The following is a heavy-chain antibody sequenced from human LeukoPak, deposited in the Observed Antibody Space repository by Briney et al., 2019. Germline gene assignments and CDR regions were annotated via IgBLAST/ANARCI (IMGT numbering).Heavy chain of an antibody. CDR2: INPNSGGT. Sequence: ASVKVSCKASGYTFTGYYMHWVRQAPGQGLEGMGWINPNSGGTNYAQKFQGRVTMTRDTSISTAYMELSRLRSDDTAVYYCAREITMIVVVISSSAFDIWGQGTMVTVSS. CDR1: GYTFTGYY. CDR3: AREITMIVVVISSSAFDI. J-gene: IGHJ3*02. V-gene: IGHV1-2*02. D-gene: IGHD3-22*01.